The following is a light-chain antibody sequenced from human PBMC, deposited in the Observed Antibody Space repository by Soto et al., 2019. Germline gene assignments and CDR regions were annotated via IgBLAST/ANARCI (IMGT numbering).Light chain of an antibody. Sequence: EIVLTQSPGTLSLSRGQRATLSCRASQSVRGNHFAWYHEQPGQAPRLLIYGASAGTTGIPDRFSGSRSGTDFTLTISRLQPEDFAVYYCQQHGRLPATFGQGTKVEVK. CDR1: QSVRGNH. CDR3: QQHGRLPAT. J-gene: IGKJ1*01. V-gene: IGKV3-20*01. CDR2: GAS.